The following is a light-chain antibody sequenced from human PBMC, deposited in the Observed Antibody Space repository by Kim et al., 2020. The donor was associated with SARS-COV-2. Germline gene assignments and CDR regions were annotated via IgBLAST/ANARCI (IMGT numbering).Light chain of an antibody. CDR1: NIGSKN. J-gene: IGLJ2*01. CDR3: QVWDSNTVV. CDR2: RDS. V-gene: IGLV3-9*01. Sequence: SYELTQPLSVSVALGQTAIIPCGGNNIGSKNVHWYQQKPGQAPVLVIYRDSYRPSAIPERFSGSNSGNTATLTISRAQAGDEADYYCQVWDSNTVVFGGGTQLTVL.